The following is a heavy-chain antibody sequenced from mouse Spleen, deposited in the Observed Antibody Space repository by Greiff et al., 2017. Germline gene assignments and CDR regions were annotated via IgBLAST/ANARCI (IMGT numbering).Heavy chain of an antibody. CDR2: FYPGSGSI. D-gene: IGHD4-1*01. CDR1: GYTFTEYI. Sequence: VKVVESGAGLVKPGASVKLSCKASGYTFTEYIIHWVKQRSGQGLEWIGWFYPGSGSIKYNEKFKDKATLTADKSSSTVYMELSRLTSEDSAVYFCARHGELGLYFDYWGQGTTLTVSS. CDR3: ARHGELGLYFDY. J-gene: IGHJ2*01. V-gene: IGHV1-62-2*01.